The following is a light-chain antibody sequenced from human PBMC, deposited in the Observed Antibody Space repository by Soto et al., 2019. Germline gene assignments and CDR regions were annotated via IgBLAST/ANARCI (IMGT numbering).Light chain of an antibody. V-gene: IGKV3-20*01. CDR2: VAC. J-gene: IGKJ1*01. Sequence: EIVLTQSPDTLSLSPGERATLSCRASQRVSSNKLAWYQHKPGQPPRLLIYVACRKATGIPYRFSGSGSGSELTPTITRLEAEDFAVYYCQQHGSAPWTFGQGTKVEIK. CDR3: QQHGSAPWT. CDR1: QRVSSNK.